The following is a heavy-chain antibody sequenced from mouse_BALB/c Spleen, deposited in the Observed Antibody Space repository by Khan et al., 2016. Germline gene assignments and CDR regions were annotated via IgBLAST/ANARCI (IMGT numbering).Heavy chain of an antibody. J-gene: IGHJ4*01. CDR3: ATNYYGSSYAMDY. Sequence: QVQLKQSGPGLVAPSQSLSITCTVSGFSLTSYGVHWVRQPPGKGLEWLVVIWSDGSTTYNSALKSRLSISKDNSKSQAFLKMNSLQTDDTAMYYCATNYYGSSYAMDYWVQGTSVTVAS. V-gene: IGHV2-6*02. CDR1: GFSLTSYG. CDR2: IWSDGST. D-gene: IGHD1-1*01.